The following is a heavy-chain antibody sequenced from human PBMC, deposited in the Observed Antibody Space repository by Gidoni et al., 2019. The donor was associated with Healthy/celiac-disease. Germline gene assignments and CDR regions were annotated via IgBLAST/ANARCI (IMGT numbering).Heavy chain of an antibody. Sequence: QVQLQESGHGLVKPSQTLSLTCPVSGGSISSGGYYWSWIRQHPGKGLEWIGYIYYSGSTYYNPSLKSRVTISVDTSKNQFSLKLSSVTAADTAVYYCARDLGAVAAAWDPWGQGTLVTVSS. CDR3: ARDLGAVAAAWDP. CDR2: IYYSGST. J-gene: IGHJ5*02. V-gene: IGHV4-31*03. D-gene: IGHD6-19*01. CDR1: GGSISSGGYY.